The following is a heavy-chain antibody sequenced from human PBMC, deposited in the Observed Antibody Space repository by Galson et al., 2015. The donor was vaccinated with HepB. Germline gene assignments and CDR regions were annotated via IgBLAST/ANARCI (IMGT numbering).Heavy chain of an antibody. CDR3: TRDGSVNRPESYFAY. V-gene: IGHV3-33*01. Sequence: SLRLSCAASGVTFSGFGMHWVRQAPGKGLEWVAGTWSDGSKKFYADSVQGRFTIYRDNSKNRLYLQMNSLRAEDTAVYYCTRDGSVNRPESYFAYWGQGTLVTVSS. CDR1: GVTFSGFG. J-gene: IGHJ4*02. CDR2: TWSDGSKK. D-gene: IGHD1-1*01.